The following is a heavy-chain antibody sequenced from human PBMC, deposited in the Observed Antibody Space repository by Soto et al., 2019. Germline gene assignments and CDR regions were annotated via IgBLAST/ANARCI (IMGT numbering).Heavy chain of an antibody. Sequence: PGESLKISCKGSGYSFTSYWIGWVRQMPGKGLEWMGIIYPGDSDTRYSPSFQGQVTISADKSISTAYLQWSSLKASDTAMYYCARVTTVVTPADYYYYGMDVWGQGTTVTVYS. D-gene: IGHD4-17*01. CDR1: GYSFTSYW. J-gene: IGHJ6*02. CDR3: ARVTTVVTPADYYYYGMDV. V-gene: IGHV5-51*01. CDR2: IYPGDSDT.